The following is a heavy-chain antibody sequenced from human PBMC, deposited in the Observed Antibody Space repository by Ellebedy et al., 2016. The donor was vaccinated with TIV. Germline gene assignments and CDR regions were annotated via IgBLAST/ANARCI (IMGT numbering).Heavy chain of an antibody. J-gene: IGHJ4*02. CDR1: GGSISSYY. CDR2: IYSSGST. CDR3: AIRYSSGWSLDY. D-gene: IGHD6-19*01. V-gene: IGHV4-4*07. Sequence: SETLSLXXTVSGGSISSYYWSWIRQPAGKGLEWIGRIYSSGSTNYNPSLKSRLTMSVDTSNNQFSLKLRSVTAADTAVYFCAIRYSSGWSLDYWGQGTLVTVSS.